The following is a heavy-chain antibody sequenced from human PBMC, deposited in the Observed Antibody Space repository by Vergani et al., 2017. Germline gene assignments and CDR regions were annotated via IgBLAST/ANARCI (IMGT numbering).Heavy chain of an antibody. V-gene: IGHV4-39*01. CDR3: ARRSGIVYDIFSGTQYFFDF. CDR1: GDSISDSGYH. CDR2: VSFSGVT. J-gene: IGHJ4*02. Sequence: QLQESGPGLVKPSETLSLTCTVSGDSISDSGYHWGWIRQSPGKGLEWIGSVSFSGVTYDNPSLKSRITISVDASKNQFSLNLKSLSAADTALYYCARRSGIVYDIFSGTQYFFDFWGQGTLVTVSS. D-gene: IGHD3-9*01.